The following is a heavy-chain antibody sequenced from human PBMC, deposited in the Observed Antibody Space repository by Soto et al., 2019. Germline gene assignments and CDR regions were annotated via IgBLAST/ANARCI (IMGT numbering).Heavy chain of an antibody. Sequence: GGSLRLSCAASGFTFYSFFMHWVRQAPGKGLVWVSRTNGDGSSTSYADSVKGRFTISRDNAKNTLYLQMNSLRAEDTAVYYCARGVGVRGAIIHYYYGMDVWGQGTTVTASS. CDR2: TNGDGSST. D-gene: IGHD3-10*01. V-gene: IGHV3-74*01. CDR1: GFTFYSFF. CDR3: ARGVGVRGAIIHYYYGMDV. J-gene: IGHJ6*02.